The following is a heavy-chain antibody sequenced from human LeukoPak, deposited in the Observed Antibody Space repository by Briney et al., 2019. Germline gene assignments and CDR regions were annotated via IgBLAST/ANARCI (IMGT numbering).Heavy chain of an antibody. CDR2: IRYDGSNK. J-gene: IGHJ4*02. D-gene: IGHD3-10*01. CDR1: GFTFSSYG. Sequence: GGSLRLSCAASGFTFSSYGMHWVRQAPGKGPEWVAFIRYDGSNKYYADSVKGRFTISRDNSKNTLYLQMNSLRAEDTAVYYCAKGDYGSGSYSLDYWGQGTLVTVSS. V-gene: IGHV3-30*02. CDR3: AKGDYGSGSYSLDY.